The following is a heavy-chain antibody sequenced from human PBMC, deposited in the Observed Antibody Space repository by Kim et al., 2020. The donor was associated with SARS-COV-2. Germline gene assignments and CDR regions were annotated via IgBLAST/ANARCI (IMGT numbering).Heavy chain of an antibody. CDR3: ARSRDNCHDDYYAMDV. V-gene: IGHV3-30*04. D-gene: IGHD1-1*01. CDR1: GFTFSDYA. CDR2: ISYDERNK. J-gene: IGHJ6*01. Sequence: GGSLRLSCAASGFTFSDYAMHWVRQAPGKGLGWVAIISYDERNKYYIDSGKGRFTISRDNSMNTLYLQMNSLRPEETAAYYVARSRDNCHDDYYAMDVWG.